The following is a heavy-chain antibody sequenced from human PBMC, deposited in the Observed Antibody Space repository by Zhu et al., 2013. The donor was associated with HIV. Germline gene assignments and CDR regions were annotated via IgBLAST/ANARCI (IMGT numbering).Heavy chain of an antibody. CDR1: GGTFSSYT. Sequence: QVQLVQSGAEVKKPGSSVKVSCKASGGTFSSYTISWVRQAPGQGLEWMGRIIPILGIANYAQKFQGRVTITADKSTSTAYMELSSLRSEDTAVYYCARDQGSGYYTADRNFDYWGQGTLVTVSS. J-gene: IGHJ4*02. CDR2: IIPILGIA. D-gene: IGHD3-3*01. CDR3: ARDQGSGYYTADRNFDY. V-gene: IGHV1-69*08.